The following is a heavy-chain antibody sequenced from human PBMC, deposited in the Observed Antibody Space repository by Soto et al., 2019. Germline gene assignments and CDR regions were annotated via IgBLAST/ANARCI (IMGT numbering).Heavy chain of an antibody. CDR2: IYYSGST. Sequence: PSETLSLTCTVSGGSISSYYWSWIRQPPGKGLEWIGYIYYSGSTNYNPSLKSRVTISVDTSKNQFSLKLSSVTAADTAVYYCARDRAYCGDDCYEVAFDIWGQGTMVTVSS. V-gene: IGHV4-59*01. CDR1: GGSISSYY. CDR3: ARDRAYCGDDCYEVAFDI. D-gene: IGHD2-21*02. J-gene: IGHJ3*02.